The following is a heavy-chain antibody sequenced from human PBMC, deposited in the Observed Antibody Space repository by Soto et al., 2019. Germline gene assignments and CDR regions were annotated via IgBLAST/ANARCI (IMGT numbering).Heavy chain of an antibody. CDR1: GGTFSSYR. CDR3: VRDSGAKLSSS. Sequence: SVKVSCKASGGTFSSYRINWVRQAPGQGLEWVGGIVPIYRAADYAQKFQGRVTITADESARTSYMELRSLKSQDTAVYYCVRDSGAKLSSSWGQGTRVTVSS. CDR2: IVPIYRAA. V-gene: IGHV1-69*13. D-gene: IGHD6-13*01. J-gene: IGHJ4*02.